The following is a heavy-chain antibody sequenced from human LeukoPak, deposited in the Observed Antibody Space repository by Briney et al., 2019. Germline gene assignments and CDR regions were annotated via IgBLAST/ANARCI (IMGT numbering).Heavy chain of an antibody. CDR2: FDPEDGET. V-gene: IGHV1-24*01. CDR3: ANLFDFLSGPPG. J-gene: IGHJ4*02. D-gene: IGHD3-3*01. CDR1: GYTLTELS. Sequence: ASVKVSCKVSGYTLTELSMHWVRQAPGKGLEWMGGFDPEDGETIYAQKFQGRVTMTEDTSTDTAYMELSSLRSEDTAVYYCANLFDFLSGPPGWGQGTLVTVSS.